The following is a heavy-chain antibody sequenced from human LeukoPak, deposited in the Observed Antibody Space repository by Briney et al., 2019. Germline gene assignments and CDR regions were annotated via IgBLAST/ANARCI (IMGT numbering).Heavy chain of an antibody. Sequence: GGSLRLSCAASGFTFDDYAMHWVRHAPGKGLEWVSGISWNSGSIVYADSVKGRFTISRDNAKNSLYLQMNSLRAEDTTLYYCAKDRLYDILTGYYLDYWGQGSLVTVSS. V-gene: IGHV3-9*01. D-gene: IGHD3-9*01. CDR2: ISWNSGSI. CDR1: GFTFDDYA. J-gene: IGHJ4*02. CDR3: AKDRLYDILTGYYLDY.